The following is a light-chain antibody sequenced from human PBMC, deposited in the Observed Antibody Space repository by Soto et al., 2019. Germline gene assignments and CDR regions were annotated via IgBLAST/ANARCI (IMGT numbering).Light chain of an antibody. CDR3: AQGLATPFS. CDR1: QNLLHSNGYNY. CDR2: LGS. Sequence: EIVLTQSPLSLPVTPGEPASISCRSSQNLLHSNGYNYLDWYLQKPGQSPQLLIYLGSNRASGVPDRFSGSGSGTDFTLTISRVEAEDVGLYFCAQGLATPFSFGGGTKVEIK. J-gene: IGKJ4*01. V-gene: IGKV2-28*01.